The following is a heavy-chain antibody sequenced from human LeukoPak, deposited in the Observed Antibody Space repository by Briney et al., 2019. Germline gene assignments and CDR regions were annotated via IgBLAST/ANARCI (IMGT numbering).Heavy chain of an antibody. J-gene: IGHJ6*03. V-gene: IGHV1-69*05. CDR3: ARGDVVVPAAIQRYYYYYMDV. CDR1: GGTFSSYA. Sequence: GSSVKDSCKASGGTFSSYAISWVRQAPGQGLEWMGGIIPIFGTANYAQKSQGRVTITTDESTSTAYMELSSLRSEDTAVYYCARGDVVVPAAIQRYYYYYMDVWGKGTTVTVSS. D-gene: IGHD2-2*02. CDR2: IIPIFGTA.